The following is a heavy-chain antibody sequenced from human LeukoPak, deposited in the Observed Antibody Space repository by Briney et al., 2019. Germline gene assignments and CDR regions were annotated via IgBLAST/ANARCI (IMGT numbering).Heavy chain of an antibody. V-gene: IGHV4-34*01. CDR2: INHSGST. CDR1: GGFFRGYY. Sequence: SETLSLTCDVYGGFFRGYYWSWIRQPPGKGLEWIGEINHSGSTNYNPSLKSRVTISVDTSKNQFSLKLSSVTAADTAVYYCARRSGIGGYDLVDYYYMDVWGKGTTVTVSS. CDR3: ARRSGIGGYDLVDYYYMDV. J-gene: IGHJ6*03. D-gene: IGHD5-12*01.